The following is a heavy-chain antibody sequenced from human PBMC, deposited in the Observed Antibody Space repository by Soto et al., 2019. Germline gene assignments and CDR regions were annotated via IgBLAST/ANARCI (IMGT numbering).Heavy chain of an antibody. V-gene: IGHV1-8*01. J-gene: IGHJ6*03. CDR2: MNANSGNT. CDR1: GYTFTSYD. Sequence: GASVKVSCKASGYTFTSYDMNWVRQATGQGLEWMGWMNANSGNTGYAQKFQGRVTMTRNTSISTAYMELSSLRSEDTAVYYCARGVSGFGEFPEYYYYYYMDVWGKGTTVTVSS. CDR3: ARGVSGFGEFPEYYYYYYMDV. D-gene: IGHD3-10*01.